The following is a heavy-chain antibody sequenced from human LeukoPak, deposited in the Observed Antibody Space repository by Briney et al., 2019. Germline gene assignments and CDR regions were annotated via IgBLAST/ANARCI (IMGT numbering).Heavy chain of an antibody. Sequence: AVKVSCKASGCTFRRYAIRGVRPAPGQGVAWMGGIIPIFGTANYAQKFQGRVTITTDESTRTAYMELSSLRSEDTAVYYCARVGTGVTMIVGLYYFDYWGQGTLVTVSS. CDR1: GCTFRRYA. V-gene: IGHV1-69*05. CDR2: IIPIFGTA. D-gene: IGHD3-22*01. CDR3: ARVGTGVTMIVGLYYFDY. J-gene: IGHJ4*02.